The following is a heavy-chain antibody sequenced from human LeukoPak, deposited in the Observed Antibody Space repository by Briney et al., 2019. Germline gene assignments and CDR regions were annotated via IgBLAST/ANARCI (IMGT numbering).Heavy chain of an antibody. V-gene: IGHV3-30*18. Sequence: GGSLRLSCAASGFTFSSYGMHWGRQAPGKGLEWVAVISYDGSNKYYADSVKGRFTISRDNSKNTLYLQMNSLRAEDTAVYYCAKDRYSSSFDYWGQGTLVTVSS. CDR2: ISYDGSNK. D-gene: IGHD6-13*01. J-gene: IGHJ4*02. CDR1: GFTFSSYG. CDR3: AKDRYSSSFDY.